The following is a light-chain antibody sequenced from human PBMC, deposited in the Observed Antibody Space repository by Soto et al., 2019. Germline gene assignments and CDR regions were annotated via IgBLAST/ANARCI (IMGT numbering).Light chain of an antibody. CDR1: QNICSW. V-gene: IGKV1-5*01. J-gene: IGKJ1*01. CDR2: DTS. Sequence: DIHMTQSPSTLSASVGDRVTTTCRASQNICSWLAWYQQRPGKVPNLLIWDTSKLQSGVPSRFSGSGSGTEFTLSISSLQPDDFATYYCHQYDSYWTFGQGTKVDI. CDR3: HQYDSYWT.